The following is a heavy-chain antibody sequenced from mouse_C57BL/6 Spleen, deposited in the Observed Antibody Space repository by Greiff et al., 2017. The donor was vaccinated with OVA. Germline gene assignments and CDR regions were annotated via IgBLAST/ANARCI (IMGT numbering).Heavy chain of an antibody. CDR3: TRDYSSSYDFDY. CDR2: IDPETGGT. CDR1: GYTFTDYE. Sequence: QVQLQQSGAELVRPGASVTLSCKASGYTFTDYEMHWVKQTPVHGLEWIGAIDPETGGTAYNQKFKGKAILTADKSSSTAYMELRSLTSEDSAVYYCTRDYSSSYDFDYWGQGTTLTVSS. V-gene: IGHV1-15*01. D-gene: IGHD1-1*01. J-gene: IGHJ2*01.